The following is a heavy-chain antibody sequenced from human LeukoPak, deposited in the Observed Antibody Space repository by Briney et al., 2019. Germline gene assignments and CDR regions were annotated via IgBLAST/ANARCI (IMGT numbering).Heavy chain of an antibody. Sequence: GASVKVSCTASGYTFTSFDINWVRQASGQGLEWMGWTNPHSGNTGFAQKFQGRVTLTRNTSISTAYMELSSLRSEDSAIYYCARRNWAYWYFDLWGRGAPVTVSS. CDR3: ARRNWAYWYFDL. D-gene: IGHD7-27*01. CDR1: GYTFTSFD. V-gene: IGHV1-8*01. J-gene: IGHJ2*01. CDR2: TNPHSGNT.